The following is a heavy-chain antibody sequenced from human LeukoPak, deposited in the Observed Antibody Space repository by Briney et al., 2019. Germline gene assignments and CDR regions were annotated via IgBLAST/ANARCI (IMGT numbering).Heavy chain of an antibody. CDR3: ARVYSSSWANDAFDI. CDR2: MNPNSGNT. V-gene: IGHV1-8*03. J-gene: IGHJ3*02. Sequence: ASVKVSCKASGYTFTSYDINWVRQATGQGLEWMGWMNPNSGNTGYAQKFQGRVIITRNTSISTAYMELSSLRSEDTAVYYCARVYSSSWANDAFDIWGQGTMVTVSS. CDR1: GYTFTSYD. D-gene: IGHD6-13*01.